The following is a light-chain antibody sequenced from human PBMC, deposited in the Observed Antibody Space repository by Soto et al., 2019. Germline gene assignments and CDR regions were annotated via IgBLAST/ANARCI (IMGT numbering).Light chain of an antibody. J-gene: IGKJ3*01. CDR2: GAY. CDR3: QQYGSSPLT. Sequence: EIVLTQSPGTLSLSPGERGILSCRASQSVSNNYLAWYQQKPGQAPRLLIYGAYTRVTGIPDRFSGSGSGTDFTLTISRLEPEDFAMYYCQQYGSSPLTFGPGTKVDIK. V-gene: IGKV3-20*01. CDR1: QSVSNNY.